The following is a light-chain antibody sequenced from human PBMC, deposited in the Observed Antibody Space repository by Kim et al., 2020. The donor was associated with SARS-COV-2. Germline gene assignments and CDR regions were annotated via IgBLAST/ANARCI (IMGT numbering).Light chain of an antibody. Sequence: GTISMHGIAYTTVGNTLSWYQFNPATAPLFLFHRNDELPSGVPDRFSGSKSSSPASLATSGLKSEDDADYHCAAWDDSLKGGVFGGGTQLTVL. CDR3: AAWDDSLKGGV. V-gene: IGLV1-44*01. CDR1: AYTTVGNT. J-gene: IGLJ2*01. CDR2: RND.